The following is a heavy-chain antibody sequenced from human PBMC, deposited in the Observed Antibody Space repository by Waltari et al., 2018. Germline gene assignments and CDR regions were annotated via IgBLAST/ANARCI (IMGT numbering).Heavy chain of an antibody. J-gene: IGHJ4*02. CDR2: IYYSGST. V-gene: IGHV4-59*01. CDR3: ARGRKGLY. CDR1: GGSISSYY. Sequence: QVQLQESGPGLVKPSETLSLTCTVSGGSISSYYWSWIRQPPGKGLEWIGYIYYSGSTNYNPSLKSRVTISVDTSKNQFSLKLSSVTAADTAVYYCARGRKGLYWGQGTLVTVSS.